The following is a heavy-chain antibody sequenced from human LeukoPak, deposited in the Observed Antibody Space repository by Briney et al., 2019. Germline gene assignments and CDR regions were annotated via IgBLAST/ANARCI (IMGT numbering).Heavy chain of an antibody. D-gene: IGHD5-18*01. CDR1: GFTFRSYW. Sequence: GGSLRLSCAASGFTFRSYWMSWVRQAPGKGLEWVANIKEDASEKYYVDSVKGRFTISRDDAKNSLYLQMNSLRAEDTAVYYCARDLYSYSTDYWGQGTLVTVSS. CDR2: IKEDASEK. V-gene: IGHV3-7*01. J-gene: IGHJ4*02. CDR3: ARDLYSYSTDY.